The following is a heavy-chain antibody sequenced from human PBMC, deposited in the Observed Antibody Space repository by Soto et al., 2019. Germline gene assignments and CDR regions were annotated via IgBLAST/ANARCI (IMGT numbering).Heavy chain of an antibody. CDR3: ARVEQYLVRGYYYHGVDV. J-gene: IGHJ6*02. V-gene: IGHV4-30-4*01. D-gene: IGHD6-13*01. CDR1: GSSISSGDYY. CDR2: IYYSGST. Sequence: PSQTLPLTCTVSGSSISSGDYYWSWIRQPPGKALEWSGYIYYSGSTYYSPSLKSRVFISVDTSKNQFSLKLTSVTASDTAVYYRARVEQYLVRGYYYHGVDVWGQGTTVTVSS.